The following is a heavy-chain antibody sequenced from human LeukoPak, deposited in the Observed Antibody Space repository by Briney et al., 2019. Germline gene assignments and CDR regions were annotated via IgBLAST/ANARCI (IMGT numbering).Heavy chain of an antibody. CDR1: GGSFSGYY. J-gene: IGHJ4*02. CDR2: INHSGRT. Sequence: SETLSLTCAVYGGSFSGYYWSWIRQPPGKGLEWIGEINHSGRTNYNPSLKSRVTISVDTSKNQFSLKLCSVTAADTAVYYCARASGYSGSYCDYWGQGTLVTVSS. D-gene: IGHD1-26*01. CDR3: ARASGYSGSYCDY. V-gene: IGHV4-34*01.